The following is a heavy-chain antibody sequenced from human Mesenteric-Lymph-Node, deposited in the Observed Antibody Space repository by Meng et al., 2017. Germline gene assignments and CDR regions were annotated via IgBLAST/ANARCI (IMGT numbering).Heavy chain of an antibody. V-gene: IGHV1-2*02. CDR3: ATLGITIFGVVIPSFES. D-gene: IGHD3-3*01. J-gene: IGHJ4*02. Sequence: ASVKVSCKASGGTFSSYTISWVRQAPGQGLEWMGGIIPKSAGTKFAQMFQGRVTLTRDTSISTAYLEMSNLRSGDTAVYYCATLGITIFGVVIPSFESWGQGTLVTVSS. CDR2: IIPKSAGT. CDR1: GGTFSSYT.